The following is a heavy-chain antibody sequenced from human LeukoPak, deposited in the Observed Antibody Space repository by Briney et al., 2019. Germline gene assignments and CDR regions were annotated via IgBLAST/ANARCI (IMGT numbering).Heavy chain of an antibody. J-gene: IGHJ6*02. CDR1: GFTFSTYP. D-gene: IGHD2-15*01. CDR3: ARDRVAVYCSGGNCQSRYYYYDMDV. CDR2: ISYDGSDK. V-gene: IGHV3-30*09. Sequence: GGSLRLSCAASGFTFSTYPMHWVRQAPGQGLEWVASISYDGSDKVFPDSVKGRFAISRDNSNNTLCLQMNSLRPEDTAVYFCARDRVAVYCSGGNCQSRYYYYDMDVWGQGTTVTVSS.